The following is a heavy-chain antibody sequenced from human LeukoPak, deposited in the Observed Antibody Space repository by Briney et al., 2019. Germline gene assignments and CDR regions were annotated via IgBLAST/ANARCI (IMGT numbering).Heavy chain of an antibody. V-gene: IGHV3-30-3*01. CDR1: GFTFSSYA. J-gene: IGHJ4*02. Sequence: PGGSLRLSCAASGFTFSSYAMHWVRQAPGKGLEWVAVISYDGSNKYYADSVKGRFTISRDNSKNTLYLQMNSLRAEDTAVYYCARTPGYYLYHFDYWGQGTLVTVSS. CDR3: ARTPGYYLYHFDY. D-gene: IGHD3-22*01. CDR2: ISYDGSNK.